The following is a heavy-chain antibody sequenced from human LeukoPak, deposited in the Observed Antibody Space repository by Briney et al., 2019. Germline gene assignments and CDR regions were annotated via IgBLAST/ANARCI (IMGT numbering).Heavy chain of an antibody. J-gene: IGHJ3*02. V-gene: IGHV3-48*01. CDR1: GFIFSSYN. CDR3: VRVFYGDFPGSFDM. Sequence: PGGSLRLSCAASGFIFSSYNMNWVRQAPGKGLEWVSYITSSSTITKYADSVKGRFTISRDNAKKSLYLQMNSLRAEDTAVYYCVRVFYGDFPGSFDMWGQGTMVTVSS. D-gene: IGHD4-17*01. CDR2: ITSSSTIT.